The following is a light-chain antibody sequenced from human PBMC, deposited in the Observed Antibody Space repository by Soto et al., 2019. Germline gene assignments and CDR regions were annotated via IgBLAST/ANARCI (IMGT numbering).Light chain of an antibody. Sequence: QSVLTQPPSASGTPGQRVTISCSGGSSNIGSNTVSWYQQLPGAAPKLLIYISNERPSGVPDRFSGSKSGTSASLAISGLQSEDEAEYYCAAWDDSLNGPVFGGGTKVT. J-gene: IGLJ2*01. CDR2: ISN. CDR3: AAWDDSLNGPV. V-gene: IGLV1-44*01. CDR1: SSNIGSNT.